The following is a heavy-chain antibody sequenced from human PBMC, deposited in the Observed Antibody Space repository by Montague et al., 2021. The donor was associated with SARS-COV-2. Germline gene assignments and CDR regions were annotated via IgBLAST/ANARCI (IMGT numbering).Heavy chain of an antibody. V-gene: IGHV3-9*01. D-gene: IGHD6-19*01. CDR3: AKDRIAVAGPGDFDH. J-gene: IGHJ4*02. Sequence: SLRLSCAASGFIFDDYAMHWVRQAPGKGPEWVAGISWSSGSISYADSVKGRFTISRDNAKNSLHLQMNSLRAEDTALYYCAKDRIAVAGPGDFDHWGQGTLVIVSS. CDR1: GFIFDDYA. CDR2: ISWSSGSI.